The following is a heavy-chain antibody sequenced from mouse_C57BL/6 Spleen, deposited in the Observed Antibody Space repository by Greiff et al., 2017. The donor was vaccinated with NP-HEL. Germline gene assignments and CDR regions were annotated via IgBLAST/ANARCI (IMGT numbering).Heavy chain of an antibody. CDR3: ARWGAGNGSMDY. CDR2: ILPGSGST. CDR1: GYTFPGSC. J-gene: IGHJ4*01. V-gene: IGHV1-9*01. Sequence: SGAALLHPVASVPLSFTASGYTFPGSCLAWLKPSPVHGLSWIGEILPGSGSTNYNEKFKGKATFTADTSSNTAYMQLSSLTTEDSAIYYCARWGAGNGSMDYWGQGTSVTVSS. D-gene: IGHD4-1*01.